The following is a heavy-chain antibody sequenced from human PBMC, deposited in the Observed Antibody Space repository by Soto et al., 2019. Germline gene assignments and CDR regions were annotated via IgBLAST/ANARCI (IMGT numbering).Heavy chain of an antibody. J-gene: IGHJ6*02. Sequence: ASVKVSCKASGYTFTSYGISWVRQAPGQGLEWMGWISAYNGNTNYAQKLQGRVTMTTDTSTSTAYMEPRSLRSDDTAVYYCARDPAHVLRFLEWLPTMDVWGQGTTVTVSS. CDR3: ARDPAHVLRFLEWLPTMDV. V-gene: IGHV1-18*01. CDR2: ISAYNGNT. D-gene: IGHD3-3*01. CDR1: GYTFTSYG.